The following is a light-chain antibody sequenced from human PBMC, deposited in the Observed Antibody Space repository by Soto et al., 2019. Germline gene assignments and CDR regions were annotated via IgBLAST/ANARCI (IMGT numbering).Light chain of an antibody. J-gene: IGKJ2*01. V-gene: IGKV2-28*01. Sequence: DIVMTQSPLSLPVTPGEPASISCRSSQSLLHSNGYNYLDWYLQTPGQSPQLLIYLGSNRASGAPDRFGGSGSGTDFTLKISRVEAEDVGVYYRMQALQTPNTFGQGTKLEIK. CDR3: MQALQTPNT. CDR2: LGS. CDR1: QSLLHSNGYNY.